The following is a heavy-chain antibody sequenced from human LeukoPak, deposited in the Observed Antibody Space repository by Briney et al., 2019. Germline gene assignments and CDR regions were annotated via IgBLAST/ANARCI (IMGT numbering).Heavy chain of an antibody. CDR2: TGLNSVNT. CDR1: GFTFSRHA. J-gene: IGHJ4*02. CDR3: AKGDDIGKHPTRAYYFDN. D-gene: IGHD5-24*01. V-gene: IGHV3-23*01. Sequence: GGSLRLSCAASGFTFSRHAMSWVRPAPGKGLDWVSTTGLNSVNTLCAESVQGRFTISRDNSKNTLDLQMDKLTVDDTAVYYCAKGDDIGKHPTRAYYFDNWGQGTLVTVSS.